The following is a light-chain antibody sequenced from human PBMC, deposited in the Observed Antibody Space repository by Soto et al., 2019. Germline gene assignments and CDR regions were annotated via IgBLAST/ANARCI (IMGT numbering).Light chain of an antibody. CDR2: GAS. V-gene: IGKV3-20*01. CDR3: QQYGSSPQT. Sequence: EIVLTQSPGTLSLSPGERATLSCRASQSVSSNYLAWYQQTPGQAPRLLIYGASSRATGIPDRFSGSASGTDFTLTISRLEPKDFAVYYCQQYGSSPQTFGQGTKVEIK. CDR1: QSVSSNY. J-gene: IGKJ1*01.